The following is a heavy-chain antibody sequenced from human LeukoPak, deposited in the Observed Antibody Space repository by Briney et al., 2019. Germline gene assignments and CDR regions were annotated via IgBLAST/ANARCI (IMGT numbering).Heavy chain of an antibody. J-gene: IGHJ3*02. Sequence: GESLKISCKGSGYSFTSYWIGWVRQMPGKGLEWMGIIYPGDSDTRYSPSFQGQVTTSADKSISTAYLQWSSLKASDTAMYYCARSGDSSGYYYAAFDIWGQGTMVTVSS. CDR2: IYPGDSDT. V-gene: IGHV5-51*01. D-gene: IGHD3-22*01. CDR3: ARSGDSSGYYYAAFDI. CDR1: GYSFTSYW.